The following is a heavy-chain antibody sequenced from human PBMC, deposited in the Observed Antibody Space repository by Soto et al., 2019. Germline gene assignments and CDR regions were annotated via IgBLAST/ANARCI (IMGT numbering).Heavy chain of an antibody. CDR2: ISDSGATK. V-gene: IGHV3-48*02. Sequence: GGSLRLSCAASGFTFSHCGMNWVRQTPGKGLELVSYISDSGATKHDADSVKGRCTISRDNGKDSLYLQMNSLRDEDTAVYFCARCSRNSCYSYGVDVWGQGATVTVSS. CDR3: ARCSRNSCYSYGVDV. D-gene: IGHD2-15*01. J-gene: IGHJ6*02. CDR1: GFTFSHCG.